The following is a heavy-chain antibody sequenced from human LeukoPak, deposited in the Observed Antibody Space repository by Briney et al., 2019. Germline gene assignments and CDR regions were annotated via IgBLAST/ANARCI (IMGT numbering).Heavy chain of an antibody. D-gene: IGHD3-3*01. CDR3: AREGYEDAFDI. V-gene: IGHV3-23*01. J-gene: IGHJ3*02. CDR1: GFTFAPYA. Sequence: GGSLRLSCAASGFTFAPYAMSWVRQAPGKGLEWVSVIGGSGSAYNTYYTDSVKGRFTISRDNSKNTVYLQMDSLTAEDTAEYYCAREGYEDAFDIWGQGTMVTVSS. CDR2: IGGSGSAYNT.